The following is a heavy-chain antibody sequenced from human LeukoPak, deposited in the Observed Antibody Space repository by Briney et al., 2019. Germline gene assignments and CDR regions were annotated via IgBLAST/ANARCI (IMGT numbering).Heavy chain of an antibody. CDR1: GGSISSGGYY. CDR2: IYYSGST. Sequence: SETLSLTCTVSGGSISSGGYYWRWLRQHPGKGLEWIGYIYYSGSTYYNPSLKSRIIISVDTSKNQFSLKLSSVTAADTAVYYCASRYCSGGSCYSGLGYWGQGTLVTVSS. D-gene: IGHD2-15*01. J-gene: IGHJ4*02. V-gene: IGHV4-31*03. CDR3: ASRYCSGGSCYSGLGY.